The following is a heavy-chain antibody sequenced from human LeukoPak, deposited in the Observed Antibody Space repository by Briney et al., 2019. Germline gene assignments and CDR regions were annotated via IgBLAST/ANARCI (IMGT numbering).Heavy chain of an antibody. Sequence: GGSLRLSCAASGFTFSSYAMSWVRQAPGKGLEWVSAISGSGGSTYYADSVKGRFTISRDNSKNTLYLQVTSLRAEDPAVYYCAKDLDGSGRYYADYWGQGTLVTVSS. D-gene: IGHD3-10*01. V-gene: IGHV3-23*01. CDR1: GFTFSSYA. CDR2: ISGSGGST. J-gene: IGHJ4*02. CDR3: AKDLDGSGRYYADY.